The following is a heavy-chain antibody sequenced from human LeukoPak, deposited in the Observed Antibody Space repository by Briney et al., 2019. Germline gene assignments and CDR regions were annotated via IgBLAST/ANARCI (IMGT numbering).Heavy chain of an antibody. D-gene: IGHD3-3*01. CDR1: GYTFTGYY. V-gene: IGHV1-2*02. CDR3: AREPGGILRFLEWLLSYFDY. J-gene: IGHJ4*02. CDR2: INPNSDGT. Sequence: ASVKVSCKASGYTFTGYYMHWVRQAPGQGLEWMGWINPNSDGTNYAQKFHGRVTMTRDTSISTAYMELSRLRSDDTAVYYCAREPGGILRFLEWLLSYFDYWGQGTLVTVSS.